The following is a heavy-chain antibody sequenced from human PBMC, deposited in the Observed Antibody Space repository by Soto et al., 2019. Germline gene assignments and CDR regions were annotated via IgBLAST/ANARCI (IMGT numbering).Heavy chain of an antibody. CDR2: ISGSGGSK. CDR1: GFTFSTYA. CDR3: AKDPRIGIAVAGVFDY. D-gene: IGHD6-19*01. V-gene: IGHV3-23*01. J-gene: IGHJ4*02. Sequence: EVQLLESGGGLVQPGGSLRLSCAASGFTFSTYAMSWVRQAPGKGLEWVSAISGSGGSKYYADSVKGRFTISRDNSKNALYLQMNSLRAEDTAVYYCAKDPRIGIAVAGVFDYWGQGTLVTVSS.